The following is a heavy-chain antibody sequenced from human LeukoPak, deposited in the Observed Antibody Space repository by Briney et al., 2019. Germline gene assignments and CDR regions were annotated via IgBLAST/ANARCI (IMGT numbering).Heavy chain of an antibody. CDR3: ARAIYDGFDI. CDR2: ISSSGRNT. Sequence: PGGSLRLSCAASGFTFSDYYMTWIRQAPGKGLDWVSYISSSGRNTYYADSVKGRFTISRDNAKNSLYLQMNSLRAVDTAVYYCARAIYDGFDIWGQGKMVTVSS. V-gene: IGHV3-11*01. J-gene: IGHJ3*02. CDR1: GFTFSDYY.